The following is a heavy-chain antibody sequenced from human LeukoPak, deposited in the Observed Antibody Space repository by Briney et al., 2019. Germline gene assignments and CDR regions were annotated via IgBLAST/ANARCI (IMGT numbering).Heavy chain of an antibody. CDR3: AKDELYSYASDY. D-gene: IGHD5-18*01. V-gene: IGHV3-23*01. CDR2: ISGSGGST. CDR1: GFTFSSYG. J-gene: IGHJ4*02. Sequence: QTGGSLRLSCAASGFTFSSYGMSWVRQAPGKGLEWVSAISGSGGSTYYADSVKGRFTISRDNSKNTLYLQMNSLRAEDTAVYYCAKDELYSYASDYWGQGTLVTVSS.